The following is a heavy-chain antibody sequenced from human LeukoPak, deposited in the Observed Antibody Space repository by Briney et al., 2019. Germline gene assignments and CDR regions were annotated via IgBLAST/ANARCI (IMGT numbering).Heavy chain of an antibody. J-gene: IGHJ6*03. Sequence: GGSLRLSCAASGFTVSSNYMSWVRQAPGKGLEWVSVIYSGGSTYYADSVKGRFTISRDNSKNTLYLQMNSLRAEDTAVYYCARAYRGRSYYYYYYMDVWGKGTTVTISS. CDR2: IYSGGST. CDR1: GFTVSSNY. CDR3: ARAYRGRSYYYYYYMDV. D-gene: IGHD3-16*02. V-gene: IGHV3-66*01.